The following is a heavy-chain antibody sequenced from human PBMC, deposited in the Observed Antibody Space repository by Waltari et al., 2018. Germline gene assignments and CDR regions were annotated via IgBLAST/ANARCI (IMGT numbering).Heavy chain of an antibody. CDR1: GGSFSGYY. Sequence: QVQLQQWGAGLLKPSETLSLTCAVYGGSFSGYYWSWIRQPPGKGLEWIGEINHSGSTNYNPSLKSRVTISVDTSKNQFSLKLSSVTAADTAVYYCARRLYYYYYMDVWGKGTTVTVSS. V-gene: IGHV4-34*01. CDR2: INHSGST. J-gene: IGHJ6*03. CDR3: ARRLYYYYYMDV.